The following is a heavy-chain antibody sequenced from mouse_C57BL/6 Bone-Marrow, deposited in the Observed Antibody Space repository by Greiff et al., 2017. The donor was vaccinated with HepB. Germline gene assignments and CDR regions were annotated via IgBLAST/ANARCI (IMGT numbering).Heavy chain of an antibody. V-gene: IGHV5-6*02. CDR3: ARHPYYYGSSYDWYFDV. CDR1: GFTFSSYG. D-gene: IGHD1-1*01. Sequence: DVMLVESGGDLVKPGGSLKLSCAASGFTFSSYGMSWVRQTPDKRLEWVATISSGGSYTYYPDSVKGRFTISRDNAKNTLYLQMSSLKSEDTAMYYCARHPYYYGSSYDWYFDVWGTGTTVTVSS. CDR2: ISSGGSYT. J-gene: IGHJ1*03.